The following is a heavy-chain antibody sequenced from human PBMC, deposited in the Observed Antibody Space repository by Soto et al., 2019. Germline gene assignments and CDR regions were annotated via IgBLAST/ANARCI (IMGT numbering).Heavy chain of an antibody. V-gene: IGHV3-74*01. D-gene: IGHD3-9*01. Sequence: EVQLVESGGGLVQPGGSLRLSCAASGFIFSSYWMHWLRQAPGQGLVWVSRISIDGSSTTYADSVKGRFTISRDNAKNTLYLQLNSLRTEDTAVYYCARDDILTGYYSVDYWGQGTLVTVSS. J-gene: IGHJ4*02. CDR3: ARDDILTGYYSVDY. CDR2: ISIDGSST. CDR1: GFIFSSYW.